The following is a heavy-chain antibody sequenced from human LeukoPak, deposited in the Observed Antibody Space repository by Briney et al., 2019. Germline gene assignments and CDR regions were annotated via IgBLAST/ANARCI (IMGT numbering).Heavy chain of an antibody. J-gene: IGHJ4*02. CDR3: ARDRVGRSYFDY. D-gene: IGHD1-26*01. Sequence: GGSLRLSCAASGFTFSNYAMTWVRQAPGKGLEWVSTLDNNGGRTYYADSVKGRFTISRDNVKNSLYLQMNSLRDEDTAVYYCARDRVGRSYFDYWGQGTLVTVSS. V-gene: IGHV3-23*01. CDR2: LDNNGGRT. CDR1: GFTFSNYA.